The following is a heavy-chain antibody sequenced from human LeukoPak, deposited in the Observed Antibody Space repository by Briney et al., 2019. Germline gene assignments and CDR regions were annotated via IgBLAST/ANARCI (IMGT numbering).Heavy chain of an antibody. CDR3: ARDDSPTLTGPAYYDAFDI. Sequence: PGGSLRLSCAASGFTFSNYWMTWVRQAPGKGLEWVANISRDGSQIHYVDSVKGRFTISRDNAKNSLSLQMDSLRAEDTAIYYCARDDSPTLTGPAYYDAFDIWGQGIMVTVSS. V-gene: IGHV3-7*01. CDR2: ISRDGSQI. J-gene: IGHJ3*02. D-gene: IGHD4-11*01. CDR1: GFTFSNYW.